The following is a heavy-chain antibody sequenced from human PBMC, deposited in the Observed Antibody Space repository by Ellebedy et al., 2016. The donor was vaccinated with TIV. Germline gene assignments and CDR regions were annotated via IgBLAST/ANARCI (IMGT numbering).Heavy chain of an antibody. CDR2: AYHRSTWIY. J-gene: IGHJ6*02. D-gene: IGHD3-3*02. CDR3: ARDPPWCYIFADV. CDR1: GDSVSNNGIT. Sequence: SQTLSLTSAISGDSVSNNGITCNCIRQSPSRGLEWLGRAYHRSTWIYNYAVSVNGRITTHPDTSNNQLSLHLNYVTPEDTAVYYCARDPPWCYIFADVWGQGTTVTVSS. V-gene: IGHV6-1*01.